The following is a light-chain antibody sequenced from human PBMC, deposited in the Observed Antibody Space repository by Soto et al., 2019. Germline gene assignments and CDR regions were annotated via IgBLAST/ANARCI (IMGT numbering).Light chain of an antibody. CDR2: GAS. V-gene: IGKV3-15*01. CDR3: QQYNNWPSWT. J-gene: IGKJ1*01. Sequence: EIVRTQSPATLSVSHGERATLSCRASQSVSSNLAWYQQKPGQAPRLLIYGASTRATGIPARFSGSGSGTEFTLTISSLQSEDFAVYYCQQYNNWPSWTFGQGTKVDIK. CDR1: QSVSSN.